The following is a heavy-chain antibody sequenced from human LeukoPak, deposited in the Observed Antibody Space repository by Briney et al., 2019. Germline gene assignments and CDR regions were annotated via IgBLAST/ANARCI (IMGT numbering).Heavy chain of an antibody. CDR3: ARSTQWLGRAFDI. D-gene: IGHD5-12*01. V-gene: IGHV4-34*01. Sequence: SETLSLTCAVYGGSFSGYYWSWIRQPPGKGLEWIGEINHSGSTNYNPSLKSRVTISVDTSKNQFSLKLSSVTAADTAVYYCARSTQWLGRAFDIWGQGTMVTVSS. J-gene: IGHJ3*02. CDR1: GGSFSGYY. CDR2: INHSGST.